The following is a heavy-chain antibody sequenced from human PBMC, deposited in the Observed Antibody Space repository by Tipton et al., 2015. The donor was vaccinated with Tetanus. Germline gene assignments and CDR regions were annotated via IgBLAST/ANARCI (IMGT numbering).Heavy chain of an antibody. CDR3: SVVVPAAIHDAFDI. V-gene: IGHV3-53*01. Sequence: SLRLSCAAYGFTVSSNYMSWVRQAPGKGLEWVSVIYSGGSTYYADSVKGRFTISRDNSKNTLYLQMNSLRAEDTAVYYCSVVVPAAIHDAFDIWGQGTMVTVSS. CDR2: IYSGGST. D-gene: IGHD2-2*01. J-gene: IGHJ3*02. CDR1: GFTVSSNY.